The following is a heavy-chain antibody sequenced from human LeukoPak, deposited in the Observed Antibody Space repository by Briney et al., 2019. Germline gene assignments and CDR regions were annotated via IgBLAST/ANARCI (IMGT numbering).Heavy chain of an antibody. CDR2: IYHSGST. CDR1: GGSISSGGYS. J-gene: IGHJ5*02. CDR3: ARERWELRSGRNNWFDP. D-gene: IGHD1-26*01. V-gene: IGHV4-30-2*01. Sequence: SETLSLTCAVSGGSISSGGYSWSWIRQPPGKGLEWIGYIYHSGSTYYNPSLKSRVTISVDRSKNQFSLKLSSVTAADTAVYYCARERWELRSGRNNWFDPWGQGTLVTVSS.